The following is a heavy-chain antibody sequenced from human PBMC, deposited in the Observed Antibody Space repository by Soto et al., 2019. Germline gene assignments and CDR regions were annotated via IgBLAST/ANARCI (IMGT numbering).Heavy chain of an antibody. D-gene: IGHD4-17*01. V-gene: IGHV1-69*02. CDR3: ARVPYTVQYFQH. J-gene: IGHJ1*01. Sequence: QVQLVQSGAEVKKPGSSVKVSCKASGGTFSSYTISWVRQAPGQGLEWMGRIIPILGIAIYAQKFQGRVTITADKSTSTAYMELSSLRSEDTAVYYCARVPYTVQYFQHWGQGTLVTVSS. CDR2: IIPILGIA. CDR1: GGTFSSYT.